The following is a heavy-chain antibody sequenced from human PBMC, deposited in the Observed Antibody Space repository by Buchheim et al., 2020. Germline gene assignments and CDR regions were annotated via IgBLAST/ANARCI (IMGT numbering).Heavy chain of an antibody. J-gene: IGHJ2*01. V-gene: IGHV3-21*01. D-gene: IGHD4-17*01. CDR1: GFTFSSYS. Sequence: EVQLVESGGGLVKPGGSLRLSCAASGFTFSSYSMNWVRQAPGKGLEWVSSISSSSSYIYYADSVKGRFTISRDNAKTSLYLQMNSLRAEDTAVYYCARDLSRLVADYGDYVGYFDLWGRGTL. CDR3: ARDLSRLVADYGDYVGYFDL. CDR2: ISSSSSYI.